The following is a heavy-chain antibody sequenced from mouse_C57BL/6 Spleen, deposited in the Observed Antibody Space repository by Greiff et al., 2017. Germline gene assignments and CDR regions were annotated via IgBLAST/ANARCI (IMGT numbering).Heavy chain of an antibody. CDR2: IYPGSGST. CDR1: GYTFTSYW. V-gene: IGHV1-55*01. D-gene: IGHD4-1*01. CDR3: ARAIEYWDEEAY. J-gene: IGHJ3*01. Sequence: QVQLQQPGAELVKPGASVKMSCKASGYTFTSYWITWVKQRPGQGLEWIGDIYPGSGSTNYNEKFKSKATLTVDTSSSTAYMQLSSLTSEDSAVYFCARAIEYWDEEAYWGQGTLVTVSA.